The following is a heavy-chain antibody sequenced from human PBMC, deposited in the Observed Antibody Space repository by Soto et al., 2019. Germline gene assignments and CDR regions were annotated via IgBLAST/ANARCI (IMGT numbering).Heavy chain of an antibody. J-gene: IGHJ6*03. CDR2: IWYDGSNK. D-gene: IGHD4-17*01. Sequence: QVQLVESGGGVVQPGRSLRLSCAASGFTFSSYGMHWVRQAPGKGLEWVAVIWYDGSNKYYADSVKGRFTISRDNSKNTLYLQMNSQGAEDTAVYYCARYGDYELYYYYYMDVWGKGTTVTVSS. CDR1: GFTFSSYG. CDR3: ARYGDYELYYYYYMDV. V-gene: IGHV3-33*01.